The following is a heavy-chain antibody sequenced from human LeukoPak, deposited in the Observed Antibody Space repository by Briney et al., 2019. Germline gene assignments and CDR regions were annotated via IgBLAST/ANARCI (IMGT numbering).Heavy chain of an antibody. J-gene: IGHJ3*02. Sequence: SQTLSLTCTVSGGSISSGGYYWSWIRQPPGKGLEWIGYIYYSGSTNYNPSLKSRVTISVDTSKNQFSLKLSSVTAADTAVYYCARLGGPYDSSGYSFLDIWGQGTMVTVSS. CDR1: GGSISSGGYY. CDR3: ARLGGPYDSSGYSFLDI. V-gene: IGHV4-61*08. CDR2: IYYSGST. D-gene: IGHD3-22*01.